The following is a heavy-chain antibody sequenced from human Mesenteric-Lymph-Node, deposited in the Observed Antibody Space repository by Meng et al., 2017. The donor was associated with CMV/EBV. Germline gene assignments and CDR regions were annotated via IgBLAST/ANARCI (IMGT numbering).Heavy chain of an antibody. D-gene: IGHD6-6*01. Sequence: SLKISCAASGFTFSSYEMNWVRQAPWKGLEWVSYISSSGSTIYYADSVKGRFTISRDNAKNSLYLQMNSLRAEDTAVYYCARDGQLYSSSPQIDYWGQGTLVTVSS. CDR2: ISSSGSTI. CDR1: GFTFSSYE. CDR3: ARDGQLYSSSPQIDY. J-gene: IGHJ4*02. V-gene: IGHV3-48*03.